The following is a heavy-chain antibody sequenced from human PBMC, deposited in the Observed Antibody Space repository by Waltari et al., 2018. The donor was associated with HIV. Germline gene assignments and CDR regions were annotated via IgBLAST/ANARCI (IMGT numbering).Heavy chain of an antibody. CDR1: GFTFSNYL. CDR3: ARGGLAITPAGTRLYTGMDV. Sequence: QVHLVESGGGVVQPGGSLKLSCAASGFTFSNYLMHWVRQAPGKGLEWVKFRHYDGNNKNYADSVKGRFTVSRDNSKKTLYLQMNSLRHEDTALYYCARGGLAITPAGTRLYTGMDVWGQGTTVTVSS. CDR2: RHYDGNNK. D-gene: IGHD6-13*01. J-gene: IGHJ6*02. V-gene: IGHV3-30*02.